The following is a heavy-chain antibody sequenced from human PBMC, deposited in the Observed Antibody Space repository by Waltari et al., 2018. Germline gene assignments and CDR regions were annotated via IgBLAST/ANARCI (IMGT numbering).Heavy chain of an antibody. CDR2: VHLSGRT. J-gene: IGHJ4*02. CDR3: ARDRGRGIYLDS. Sequence: QLQLQQSGPGLVKPSASLSLTCAVSGDSMCSTCWWRWVRQSPGKGLEWIGQVHLSGRTNYNPSLASRVTISIDTSNNQFSLKMPSPTAADTAMYYCARDRGRGIYLDSWGQGTLVTVSP. CDR1: GDSMCSTCW. D-gene: IGHD2-15*01. V-gene: IGHV4-4*02.